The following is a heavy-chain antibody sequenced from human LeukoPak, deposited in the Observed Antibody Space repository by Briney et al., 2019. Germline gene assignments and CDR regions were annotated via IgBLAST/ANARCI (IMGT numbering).Heavy chain of an antibody. D-gene: IGHD3-22*01. V-gene: IGHV3-21*01. CDR1: GFTFSSYS. J-gene: IGHJ4*02. Sequence: PGGSLRLSCAASGFTFSSYSMNWVRQAPGKGLEWVSSISSSSSYIYYADSVKGRFTISRDNSKNTLYLQMNSLRAEDTAVYYCARPTNYYDSSGYYYDYWGQGTLVTVSS. CDR3: ARPTNYYDSSGYYYDY. CDR2: ISSSSSYI.